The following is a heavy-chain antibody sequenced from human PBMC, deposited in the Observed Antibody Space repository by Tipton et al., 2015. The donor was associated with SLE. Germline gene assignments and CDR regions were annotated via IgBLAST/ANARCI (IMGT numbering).Heavy chain of an antibody. D-gene: IGHD3-10*01. CDR1: GDSISTGNYY. J-gene: IGHJ5*02. CDR3: ARQGFGASTGMDWFDP. Sequence: TLSLTCTVSGDSISTGNYYWSWIRQPPGKGLEWIGHIYSRGNINYNPSLKSRVTMSVDTSKNQFSLRLNSVTAADTAVYYCARQGFGASTGMDWFDPWGQGTLVTVSS. V-gene: IGHV4-61*09. CDR2: IYSRGNI.